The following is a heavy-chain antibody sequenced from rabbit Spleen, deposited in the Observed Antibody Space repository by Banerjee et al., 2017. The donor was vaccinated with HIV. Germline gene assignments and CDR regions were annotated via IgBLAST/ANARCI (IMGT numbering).Heavy chain of an antibody. CDR3: ARDTSSSFSSYGMDL. V-gene: IGHV1S40*01. CDR2: IDAGSSGFT. Sequence: QSLEESGGDLVKPGASLTLTGTASGFSFISSYYMCWVRQAPGKGLEWIACIDAGSSGFTYFATWAKGRFTCSKTSSTTVTLQMTRLTAADTATYFCARDTSSSFSSYGMDLWGPGTLVTVS. CDR1: GFSFISSYY. J-gene: IGHJ6*01. D-gene: IGHD1-1*01.